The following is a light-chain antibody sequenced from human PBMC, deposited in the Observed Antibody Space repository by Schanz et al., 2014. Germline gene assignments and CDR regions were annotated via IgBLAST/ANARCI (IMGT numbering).Light chain of an antibody. CDR1: SSDVGGYNY. CDR3: CSYAGSYTWL. J-gene: IGLJ3*02. CDR2: DVT. Sequence: QSALTQPRSVSGSPGQSVTISCTGTSSDVGGYNYVSWYQQHPGKAPKLIIYDVTNRPSGVSHRFSGSKSGNTASLTISGLQAEDEADYYCCSYAGSYTWLFGGGTKLTVL. V-gene: IGLV2-11*01.